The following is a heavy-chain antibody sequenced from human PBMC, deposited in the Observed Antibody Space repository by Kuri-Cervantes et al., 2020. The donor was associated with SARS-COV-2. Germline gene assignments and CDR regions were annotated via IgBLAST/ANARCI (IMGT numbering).Heavy chain of an antibody. V-gene: IGHV4-59*12. CDR2: IYYSGST. J-gene: IGHJ4*02. CDR1: GGSISSYY. CDR3: ARGRPVTTFYRTSYFDY. Sequence: SETLSPTCTVPGGSISSYYWSWIRQPPGKGLEWIGYIYYSGSTNYNPSLKSRVTISVDTSKNQFSLKLSSVTAADTAVYYCARGRPVTTFYRTSYFDYWGQGTLVTVSS. D-gene: IGHD4-17*01.